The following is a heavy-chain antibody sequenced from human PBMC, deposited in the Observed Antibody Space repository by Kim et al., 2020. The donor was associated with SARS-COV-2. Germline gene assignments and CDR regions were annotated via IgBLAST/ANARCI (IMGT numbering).Heavy chain of an antibody. V-gene: IGHV3-30*18. CDR1: GFTFSSYG. CDR3: AKVYCSSTSCQKAHVGMDV. Sequence: GGSLRLSCAASGFTFSSYGMHWVRQAPGKGLEWVAVISYDGSNKYYADSVKGRFTISRDNSKNTLYLQMNSLRAEDTAVYYCAKVYCSSTSCQKAHVGMDVWGQGTTVTVSS. J-gene: IGHJ6*02. D-gene: IGHD2-2*01. CDR2: ISYDGSNK.